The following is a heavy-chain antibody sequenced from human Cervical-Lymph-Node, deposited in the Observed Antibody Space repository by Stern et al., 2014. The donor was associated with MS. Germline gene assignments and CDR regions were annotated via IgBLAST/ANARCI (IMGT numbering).Heavy chain of an antibody. CDR3: AHTKRWLQFVPFDY. CDR2: IYWDDDK. D-gene: IGHD5-24*01. V-gene: IGHV2-5*02. J-gene: IGHJ4*02. Sequence: QVTLKESGPTLVKPTQTLTLTCTFSGFSLSTSGVGVGWIRQPPGKALECLALIYWDDDKRYSPSLKSRLTITKDTSKNQVVLTMTNMDPVDTATYYCAHTKRWLQFVPFDYWGQGTLVTVSS. CDR1: GFSLSTSGVG.